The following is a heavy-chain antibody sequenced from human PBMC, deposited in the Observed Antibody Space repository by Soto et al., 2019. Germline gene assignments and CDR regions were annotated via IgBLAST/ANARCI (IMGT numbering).Heavy chain of an antibody. CDR1: GGSISSYY. CDR3: ARGPKYYYGSGSFITPFDY. V-gene: IGHV4-59*01. Sequence: PSETLSLTCTVSGGSISSYYWSWIRQPPGKGLEWIGYIYYSGSTNYNPSLKSRVTISVDTSKSQFSLRLSSVTAADTAVYYCARGPKYYYGSGSFITPFDYWGQGTLVTVSS. D-gene: IGHD3-10*01. J-gene: IGHJ4*02. CDR2: IYYSGST.